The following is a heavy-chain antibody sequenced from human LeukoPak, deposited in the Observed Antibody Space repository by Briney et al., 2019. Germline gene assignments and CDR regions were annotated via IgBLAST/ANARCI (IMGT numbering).Heavy chain of an antibody. CDR2: ISSSSSTI. CDR3: ARSPSGVGATNFDY. V-gene: IGHV3-48*04. D-gene: IGHD1-26*01. Sequence: GGSLRLSCAASGFTFSSYSMNWVRQAPGKGLEWVSYISSSSSTIYYADSVKGRFTISRDNAKNSLYLQMNSLRAEDTAVYYCARSPSGVGATNFDYWGQGTLVTVSS. CDR1: GFTFSSYS. J-gene: IGHJ4*02.